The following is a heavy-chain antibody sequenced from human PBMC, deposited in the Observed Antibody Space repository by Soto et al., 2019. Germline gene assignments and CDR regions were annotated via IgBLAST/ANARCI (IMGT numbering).Heavy chain of an antibody. V-gene: IGHV5-51*01. Sequence: ESLKISCQCSGYTFSNFWIGWVRQLPGQGLEWMGIIYPGDHETRYSPSFLGKVTISAETSINTVYLQWSSLEASDSAFYFCARSPRSSPYFDFWGQGALVTVFS. D-gene: IGHD6-13*01. CDR1: GYTFSNFW. J-gene: IGHJ4*02. CDR3: ARSPRSSPYFDF. CDR2: IYPGDHET.